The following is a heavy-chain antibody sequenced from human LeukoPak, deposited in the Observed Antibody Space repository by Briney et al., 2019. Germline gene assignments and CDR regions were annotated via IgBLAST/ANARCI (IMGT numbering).Heavy chain of an antibody. D-gene: IGHD2-2*02. Sequence: PGGSLRLSCAASGLTFSSHAMSWVRQAPGKGLEWVSFISGSGGSTYYADSLKGRFTISRDNSKNALYLQMNSLSAEDTAVYFCAKVRGEIYRTPLDSWGQGTLVTVSS. CDR3: AKVRGEIYRTPLDS. J-gene: IGHJ4*02. CDR1: GLTFSSHA. V-gene: IGHV3-23*01. CDR2: ISGSGGST.